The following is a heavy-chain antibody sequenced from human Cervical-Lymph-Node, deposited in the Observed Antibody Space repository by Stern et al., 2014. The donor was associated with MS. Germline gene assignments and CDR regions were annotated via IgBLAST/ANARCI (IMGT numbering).Heavy chain of an antibody. Sequence: QVQLVQSGAVVKTPGSSVRVSCKASGGTFSTHVISWIRQAPGQGLEWVGGISPMFGRARYAHKFQGRLKITADESTTTAHMEFSSLTSEDVAVYYCAKERGDSFDFATWGQGTLVTVSS. D-gene: IGHD2-21*02. CDR2: ISPMFGRA. CDR1: GGTFSTHV. CDR3: AKERGDSFDFAT. J-gene: IGHJ4*02. V-gene: IGHV1-69*12.